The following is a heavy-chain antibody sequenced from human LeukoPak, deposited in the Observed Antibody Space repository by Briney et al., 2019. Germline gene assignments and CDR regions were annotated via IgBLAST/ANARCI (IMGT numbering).Heavy chain of an antibody. Sequence: PGGSLRLFCAASGFDFSSYSMNWVRQAPGKGLEWVSAISPWSDYIYYVDSVKGRFTISRDYAKNSLYLQMNSLRAEDTAVYYCAKGTPTTYYDFWSGYSDYFDYWGQGTLVTVSS. V-gene: IGHV3-21*01. CDR1: GFDFSSYS. J-gene: IGHJ4*02. CDR2: ISPWSDYI. CDR3: AKGTPTTYYDFWSGYSDYFDY. D-gene: IGHD3-3*01.